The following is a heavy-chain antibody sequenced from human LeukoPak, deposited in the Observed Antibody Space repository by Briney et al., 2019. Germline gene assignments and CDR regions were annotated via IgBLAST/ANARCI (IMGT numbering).Heavy chain of an antibody. CDR1: GGSFSGYY. V-gene: IGHV4-34*01. D-gene: IGHD1-26*01. Sequence: SETLSLTGAVYGGSFSGYYWSWIRQPPGKGLEWIGEINHSGSTNYNPSLKSRVTISVDTSKNQFSLKLSSVTAADTAVYYCARGGPYSGRAGGLDYWGQGTLVTVSS. CDR2: INHSGST. CDR3: ARGGPYSGRAGGLDY. J-gene: IGHJ4*02.